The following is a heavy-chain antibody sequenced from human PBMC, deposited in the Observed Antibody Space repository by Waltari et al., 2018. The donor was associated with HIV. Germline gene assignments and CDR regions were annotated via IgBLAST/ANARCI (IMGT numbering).Heavy chain of an antibody. Sequence: QVQLQESGPGLLRPSQTLSLTCAVSGVSINIVVYYWFWVRQNPGTGLEWIGHIYNNGNTYYNPSLQSRVTISLDTSQHQFSLRLNSVTAADNAVYYCARGRKGYLGIEDFDSWGQGTLVTVSS. CDR1: GVSINIVVYY. D-gene: IGHD2-15*01. CDR3: ARGRKGYLGIEDFDS. CDR2: IYNNGNT. V-gene: IGHV4-31*11. J-gene: IGHJ4*02.